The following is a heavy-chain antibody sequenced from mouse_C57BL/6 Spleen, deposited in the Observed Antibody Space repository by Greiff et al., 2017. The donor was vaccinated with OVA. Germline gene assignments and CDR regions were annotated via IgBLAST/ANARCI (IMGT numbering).Heavy chain of an antibody. V-gene: IGHV2-5*01. CDR2: IWRGGST. D-gene: IGHD2-4*01. CDR3: AKKRNDYDYAMDY. Sequence: QVQLKESGPGLVQPSQSLSITCTVSGFSLTSYGVHWVRQSQGKGLEWLGVIWRGGSTDYNAAFMSRLSITKDNSKSQVFFKMNSLQADDTAIYYCAKKRNDYDYAMDYWGQGTSVTVSS. CDR1: GFSLTSYG. J-gene: IGHJ4*01.